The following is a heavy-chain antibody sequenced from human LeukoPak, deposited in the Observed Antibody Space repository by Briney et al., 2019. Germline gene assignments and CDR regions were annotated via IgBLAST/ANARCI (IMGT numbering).Heavy chain of an antibody. CDR3: AKTGSRDSGSYYSAFDI. CDR1: GFTFSSYA. D-gene: IGHD1-26*01. V-gene: IGHV3-23*01. J-gene: IGHJ3*02. CDR2: ISGSGGST. Sequence: GGSLRRSCAASGFTFSSYAMSWVRQAPGKGLEWVSAISGSGGSTYYADYVKGRFTISRDNSKNTLYLQMNSLRAEDTAVYYCAKTGSRDSGSYYSAFDIWGQGTMVTVSS.